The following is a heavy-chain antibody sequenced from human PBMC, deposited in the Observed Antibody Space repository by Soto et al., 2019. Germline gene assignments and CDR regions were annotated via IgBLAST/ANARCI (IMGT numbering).Heavy chain of an antibody. Sequence: QVHLVQSGAEVKKPGSSVKVSCTASGGTFGTYIISWVRQGPGQGLEWMGGIIPIFGTTTYAQKFQGRVTITADESSGTAYMVLSSLRSGDTALYYCTVRSMGDVDSWGQGTLVAVSS. CDR1: GGTFGTYI. V-gene: IGHV1-69*01. CDR3: TVRSMGDVDS. CDR2: IIPIFGTT. J-gene: IGHJ4*02. D-gene: IGHD1-26*01.